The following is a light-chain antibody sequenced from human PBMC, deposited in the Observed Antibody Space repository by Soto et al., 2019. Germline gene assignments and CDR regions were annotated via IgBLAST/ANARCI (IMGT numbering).Light chain of an antibody. Sequence: EVVLTQSPDTLPLSPGERATLSCRASQSVSINSLVWYQQKPGQAPRLLIYGASNRATGIPDRFNASGSGTDFTLTISRLEPEDFAMYYCQQYSSSWYTFGQGTKVEVK. CDR1: QSVSINS. CDR3: QQYSSSWYT. J-gene: IGKJ2*01. CDR2: GAS. V-gene: IGKV3-20*01.